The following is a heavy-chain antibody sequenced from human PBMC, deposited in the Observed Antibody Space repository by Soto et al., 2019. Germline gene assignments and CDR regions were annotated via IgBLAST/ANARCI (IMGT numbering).Heavy chain of an antibody. J-gene: IGHJ5*02. CDR3: ARGDCSTSCYTVSP. Sequence: QVQLAESGGGVVQPGTSLRLSCAASAFTFSSYAMHWVRQAPGKGLEWVAFIWYDGSNKYYADSVKGRFTISRDNSKNTLYLQMDSLRAEDTAVYYCARGDCSTSCYTVSPWGQGNLVTVSS. V-gene: IGHV3-33*01. D-gene: IGHD2-2*02. CDR1: AFTFSSYA. CDR2: IWYDGSNK.